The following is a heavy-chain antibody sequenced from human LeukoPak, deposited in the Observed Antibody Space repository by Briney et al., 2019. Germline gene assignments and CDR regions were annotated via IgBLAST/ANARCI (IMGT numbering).Heavy chain of an antibody. V-gene: IGHV4-4*07. J-gene: IGHJ3*02. Sequence: SETLSLTRTVSGGSISSYYWSWIRQPAGKGLEWIGRIYTSGSTNYNPSLKSRVTMSVDTSKNQFSLKLSSVTAADTAVYYCARDGYSSSWKAFDIWGQGTMVTVSS. CDR3: ARDGYSSSWKAFDI. CDR1: GGSISSYY. CDR2: IYTSGST. D-gene: IGHD6-13*01.